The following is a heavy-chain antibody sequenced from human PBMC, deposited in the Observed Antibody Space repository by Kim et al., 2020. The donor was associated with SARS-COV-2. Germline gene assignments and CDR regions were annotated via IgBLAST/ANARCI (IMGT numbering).Heavy chain of an antibody. CDR3: ARGGEQLVS. Sequence: GGSLRLSCAASGFIFHTYGMHWVRQAPGKGLEWVAIVWHDGSNKYYEDSVKGRFTISRDNSRNRVDLQLNTLRAEDTAVYYCARGGEQLVSWGQGTLVTV. D-gene: IGHD6-6*01. V-gene: IGHV3-33*01. J-gene: IGHJ4*02. CDR1: GFIFHTYG. CDR2: VWHDGSNK.